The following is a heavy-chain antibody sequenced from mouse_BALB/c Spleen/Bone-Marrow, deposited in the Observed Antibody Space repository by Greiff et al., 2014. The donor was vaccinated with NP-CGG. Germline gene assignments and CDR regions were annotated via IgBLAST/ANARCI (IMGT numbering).Heavy chain of an antibody. Sequence: EVKLEESGGDLVKPGGSLKLSCAASGFTFSSYGMSWVRQTPDKRLEWVATISSGGIYTYYPDSVKGRFTISRDNAKNTLYLQMSSLKSEDTAMYYCARPTTVVATGGSFDYWGQGTTRTVSS. V-gene: IGHV5-6*02. CDR2: ISSGGIYT. J-gene: IGHJ2*01. CDR1: GFTFSSYG. D-gene: IGHD1-1*01. CDR3: ARPTTVVATGGSFDY.